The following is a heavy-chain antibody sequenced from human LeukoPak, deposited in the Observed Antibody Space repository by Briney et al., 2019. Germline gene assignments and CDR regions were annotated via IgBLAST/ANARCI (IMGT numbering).Heavy chain of an antibody. CDR3: ANAHMVVVPAATGYYYYYYYMDV. Sequence: PGRSLRLSCAASGFTFSSYAMHWVRQAPGKGLEWVAVISHDGSNKYYADSVKGRFTISRDNSKNTLYLQMNSLRAEDTAVYYCANAHMVVVPAATGYYYYYYYMDVRGKGTTVTVSS. CDR2: ISHDGSNK. J-gene: IGHJ6*03. CDR1: GFTFSSYA. D-gene: IGHD2-2*01. V-gene: IGHV3-30-3*01.